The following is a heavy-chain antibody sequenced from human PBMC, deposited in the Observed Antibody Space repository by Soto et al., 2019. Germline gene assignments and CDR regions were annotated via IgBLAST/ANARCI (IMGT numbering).Heavy chain of an antibody. CDR1: GFTFISYE. CDR2: ISSSGSTI. Sequence: GGSLRLSCAASGFTFISYEMNWVRQAPGKGLEWVSYISSSGSTIYYADSVKGRFTISRDNAKNSLYLQMNSLRAEDTAVYYCARYKIAAAGTIDYWGQGTLVTVSS. D-gene: IGHD6-13*01. CDR3: ARYKIAAAGTIDY. J-gene: IGHJ4*02. V-gene: IGHV3-48*03.